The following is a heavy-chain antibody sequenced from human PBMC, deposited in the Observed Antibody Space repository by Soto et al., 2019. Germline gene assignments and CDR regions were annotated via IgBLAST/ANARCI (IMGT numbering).Heavy chain of an antibody. D-gene: IGHD2-21*01. CDR2: IYPGDSDT. V-gene: IGHV5-51*03. J-gene: IGHJ4*02. Sequence: PVESLKISCQGSGYSFSTSWIGWVRQMPGKGLEWMGIIYPGDSDTRYSPSFQGQVTISADKSISTAFLQWSSLKASDTATYYCARTTIAGIRGYFDYWGQGTLVTVSS. CDR1: GYSFSTSW. CDR3: ARTTIAGIRGYFDY.